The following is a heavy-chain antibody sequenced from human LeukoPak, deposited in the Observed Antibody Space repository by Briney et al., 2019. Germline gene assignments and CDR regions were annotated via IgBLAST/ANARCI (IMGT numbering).Heavy chain of an antibody. Sequence: ASVKVSCKASGYTFTGHCMHWVRQAPGQGLEWMGWINPNSGGTNYAQKFQGRVTMARDTSISTAYMELSRLRSDDTAVYYCARDDAQLLWFGELGLGWFDPWGQGTLVTVSS. CDR1: GYTFTGHC. J-gene: IGHJ5*02. V-gene: IGHV1-2*02. CDR2: INPNSGGT. D-gene: IGHD3-10*01. CDR3: ARDDAQLLWFGELGLGWFDP.